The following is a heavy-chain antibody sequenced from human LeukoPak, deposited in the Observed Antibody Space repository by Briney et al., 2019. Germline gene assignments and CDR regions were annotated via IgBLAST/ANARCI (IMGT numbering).Heavy chain of an antibody. J-gene: IGHJ6*03. CDR3: ARGPLTGEHYHYYMDV. V-gene: IGHV1-8*03. CDR1: GYSFNTFD. CDR2: MNPNTGKT. D-gene: IGHD7-27*01. Sequence: AAVKVSCKASGYSFNTFDINWVRQAPGQGLEWMGWMNPNTGKTGYAQKFQGRVTITGNGSISTVDMELSSLTSDDTAVYYCARGPLTGEHYHYYMDVWGKGTTVTVSS.